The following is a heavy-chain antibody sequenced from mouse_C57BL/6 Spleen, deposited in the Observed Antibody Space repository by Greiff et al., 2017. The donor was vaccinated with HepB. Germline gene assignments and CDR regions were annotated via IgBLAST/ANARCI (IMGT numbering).Heavy chain of an antibody. Sequence: VQLQQSGTVLARPGASVKMSCKTSGYTFTSYWMHWVKQRPGQGLEWIGAIYPGNSDTSYNQKFKGKAKLTAVTSASTAYMELSSLTNEDSAVYYCTKTTVVAPYFDVWGTGTTVTVSS. CDR1: GYTFTSYW. CDR2: IYPGNSDT. J-gene: IGHJ1*03. D-gene: IGHD1-1*01. CDR3: TKTTVVAPYFDV. V-gene: IGHV1-5*01.